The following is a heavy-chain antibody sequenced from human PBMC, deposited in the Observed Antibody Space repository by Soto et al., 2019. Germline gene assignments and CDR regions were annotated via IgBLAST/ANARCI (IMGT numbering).Heavy chain of an antibody. Sequence: EVQLVESGGGLVQPGGSLRLSCAVSGFTFSSYNMNWVRQAPGKGLEWVSYISSSSTIYYADSVKGRFTISRDNAKNSLYLQMISMRAEDTAVYYCARGGDSSGWYNWFDPWGQGTLVTVSS. CDR2: ISSSSTI. J-gene: IGHJ5*02. CDR3: ARGGDSSGWYNWFDP. D-gene: IGHD3-22*01. V-gene: IGHV3-48*01. CDR1: GFTFSSYN.